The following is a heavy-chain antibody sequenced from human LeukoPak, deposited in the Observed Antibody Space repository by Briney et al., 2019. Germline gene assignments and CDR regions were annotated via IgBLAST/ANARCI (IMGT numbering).Heavy chain of an antibody. Sequence: PGGSLRLSCAASGSTFSSYAMSWVRQAPGKGLEWVSVISGSGGSTYYADSVKGRFTISRDNSKNTLYLQMNSLRADDTALYYCGRGVGNYYYFGFWGQGTLVTVSS. J-gene: IGHJ4*02. CDR2: ISGSGGST. D-gene: IGHD1-7*01. V-gene: IGHV3-23*01. CDR1: GSTFSSYA. CDR3: GRGVGNYYYFGF.